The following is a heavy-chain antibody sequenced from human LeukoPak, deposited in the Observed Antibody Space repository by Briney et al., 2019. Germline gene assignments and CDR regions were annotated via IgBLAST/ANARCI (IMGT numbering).Heavy chain of an antibody. Sequence: SETLSLTCTVSGGSISSSSYYWGWIRQPPGKGLEWIGSIYYSGSTYYNPSLKSRVTISVDTSKSQFSLKLSSVTAADTAVYYCASRTGGLNYYYMDVWGKGTTVTVSS. CDR1: GGSISSSSYY. CDR3: ASRTGGLNYYYMDV. D-gene: IGHD1-14*01. V-gene: IGHV4-39*07. J-gene: IGHJ6*03. CDR2: IYYSGST.